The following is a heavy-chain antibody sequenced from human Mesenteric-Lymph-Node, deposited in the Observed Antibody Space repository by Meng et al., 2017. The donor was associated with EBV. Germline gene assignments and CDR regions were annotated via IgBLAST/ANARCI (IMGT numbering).Heavy chain of an antibody. CDR1: GYTFTSHG. J-gene: IGHJ4*02. V-gene: IGHV1-18*01. CDR3: TRDLDIVVVPTASDFDS. D-gene: IGHD2-2*01. CDR2: ISGHNGNT. Sequence: QVPLVESGPDVKKPGASVKVSCKASGYTFTSHGISWVRQAPGQGLEWMGWISGHNGNTNYAQKFQGRVTMTTDTSTSTAYMELRSLRSDDAAVYYCTRDLDIVVVPTASDFDSWGQGTLVTVSS.